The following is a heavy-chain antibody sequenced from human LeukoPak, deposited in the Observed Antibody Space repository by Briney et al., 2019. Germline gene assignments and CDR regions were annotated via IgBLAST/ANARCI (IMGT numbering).Heavy chain of an antibody. Sequence: GESLKISCKGSGYSFTSYWIGWVRQMPGKGLEWMGITYPGDSDTRYSPSFQGQVTISADKSISTAYLQWSSLKASDTAMYYCARHLSSGWLGPDAFDIWGQGTMVTVSS. V-gene: IGHV5-51*01. CDR2: TYPGDSDT. D-gene: IGHD6-19*01. CDR1: GYSFTSYW. CDR3: ARHLSSGWLGPDAFDI. J-gene: IGHJ3*02.